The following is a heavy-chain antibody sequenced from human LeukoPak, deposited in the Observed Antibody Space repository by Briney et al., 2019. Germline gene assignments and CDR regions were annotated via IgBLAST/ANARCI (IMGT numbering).Heavy chain of an antibody. CDR3: ARVEMATMGFDY. D-gene: IGHD5-24*01. Sequence: GASVKVSCKVSGYTLTELSMHWVRQAPGKGLEWMGGFDPEDGETIYAQKFQGRVTITADKSTSTAYMELSSLRSEDTAVYYCARVEMATMGFDYWGQGTLVTVSS. J-gene: IGHJ4*02. CDR2: FDPEDGET. V-gene: IGHV1-24*01. CDR1: GYTLTELS.